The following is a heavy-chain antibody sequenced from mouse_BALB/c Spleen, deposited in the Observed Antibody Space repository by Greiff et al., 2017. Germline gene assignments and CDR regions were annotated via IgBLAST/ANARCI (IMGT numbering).Heavy chain of an antibody. CDR1: GFTFSSYA. CDR2: ISSGGSYT. V-gene: IGHV5-9-4*01. CDR3: ATNRYDAWFAY. Sequence: EVKVVESGGGLVKPGGSLKLSCAASGFTFSSYAMSWVRQSPEKRLEWVAEISSGGSYTYYPDTVTGRFTISRDNAKNTLYLEMSSLRSEDTAMYYCATNRYDAWFAYWGQGTLVTVSA. D-gene: IGHD2-14*01. J-gene: IGHJ3*01.